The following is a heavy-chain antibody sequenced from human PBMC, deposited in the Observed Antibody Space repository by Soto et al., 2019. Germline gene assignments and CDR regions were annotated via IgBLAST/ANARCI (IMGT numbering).Heavy chain of an antibody. D-gene: IGHD6-13*01. J-gene: IGHJ5*02. Sequence: ITLKESGPTLVKPTQTLTLTCTFSGFSLSTSGVGVAWIRQPPGKALEWLALIYWDDDKRYSPSLKSRLTTXKXTXXNQVVLTMTNMDPVDTATYYCVHRRIAANRNWFDPWGLGTLVTVSS. CDR1: GFSLSTSGVG. CDR2: IYWDDDK. CDR3: VHRRIAANRNWFDP. V-gene: IGHV2-5*02.